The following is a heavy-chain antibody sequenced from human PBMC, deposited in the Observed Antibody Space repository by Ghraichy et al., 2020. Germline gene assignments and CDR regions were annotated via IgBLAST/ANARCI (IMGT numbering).Heavy chain of an antibody. CDR3: ARGHAGVSIFGVVINWFDP. D-gene: IGHD3-3*01. CDR1: GFSLSSSGMC. V-gene: IGHV2-70*01. Sequence: SGPTLVNPTQTLTLTCTFSGFSLSSSGMCVSWIRQPPGKALEWLALIDWADDKYYSTSLKTRLTISKDTSKNQVVLTMTNVNPVDTGTYYCARGHAGVSIFGVVINWFDPWGQGTLVTVSS. CDR2: IDWADDK. J-gene: IGHJ5*02.